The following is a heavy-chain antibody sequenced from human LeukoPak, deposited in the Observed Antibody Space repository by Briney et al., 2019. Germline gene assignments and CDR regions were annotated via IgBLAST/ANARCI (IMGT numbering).Heavy chain of an antibody. CDR1: GYTLTELS. Sequence: ASVKVSCKVSGYTLTELSMHWVRQAPGKGLEWMGGFDPEDGETIYAQKFQGRVTMTEDTSTDTAYMELSSLRSEDTAVYYCAARPTTMIVVVPFDYWGQGTLVTVSS. CDR2: FDPEDGET. D-gene: IGHD3-22*01. J-gene: IGHJ4*02. V-gene: IGHV1-24*01. CDR3: AARPTTMIVVVPFDY.